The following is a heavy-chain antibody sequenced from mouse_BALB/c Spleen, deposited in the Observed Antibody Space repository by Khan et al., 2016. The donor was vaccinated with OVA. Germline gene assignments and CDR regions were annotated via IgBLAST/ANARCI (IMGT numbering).Heavy chain of an antibody. J-gene: IGHJ2*01. V-gene: IGHV14-3*02. Sequence: VQLKESGAELMKSGATVKLSCTASGLTITGSYIHWLKQWPEQGLEWIGRIDPPNGNTNYDQKFQGKATLTADTSSNTAYLQLSSLTSEDTAVYCCARMARKWGQGTTLTVSS. CDR1: GLTITGSY. CDR2: IDPPNGNT. CDR3: ARMARK.